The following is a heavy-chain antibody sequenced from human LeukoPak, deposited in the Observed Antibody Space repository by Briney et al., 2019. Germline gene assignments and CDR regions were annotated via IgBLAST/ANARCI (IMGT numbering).Heavy chain of an antibody. CDR1: GGTFSSYA. J-gene: IGHJ5*02. Sequence: SVKVSCKASGGTFSSYAFSWVRQAPGQGLEWMGRITPIFGTANYAQKFQGRVTITADESTSTAYMELSSLRSEDTAVYYCARVLMRLNWFDPWGQGTLVTVSS. CDR3: ARVLMRLNWFDP. V-gene: IGHV1-69*13. CDR2: ITPIFGTA.